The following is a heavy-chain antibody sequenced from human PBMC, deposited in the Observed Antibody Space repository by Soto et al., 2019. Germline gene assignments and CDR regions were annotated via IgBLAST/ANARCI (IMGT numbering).Heavy chain of an antibody. CDR3: ARIGGSCPRCIDY. J-gene: IGHJ4*02. CDR1: GGSISSSNW. Sequence: SETLSLTCAVSGGSISSSNWWSWVRQPPGKGLEWIGEIYHSGSTNYNPSLKSRVTISVDKSKNQFSLKLSSVTAADTAVYYCARIGGSCPRCIDYWGQGTLVTVSS. CDR2: IYHSGST. D-gene: IGHD2-15*01. V-gene: IGHV4-4*02.